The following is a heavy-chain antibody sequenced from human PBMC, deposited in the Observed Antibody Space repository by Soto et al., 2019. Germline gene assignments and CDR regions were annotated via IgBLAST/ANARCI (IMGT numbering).Heavy chain of an antibody. CDR3: SNPQVYYGMDV. CDR1: GFIFSGSA. J-gene: IGHJ6*02. Sequence: EVQLVESGGGLVQPGGSLKLSCAASGFIFSGSAVHWVRQASGKGLEWVGRIRSKANNYATAYAASVQGRFTIFRDDLKNTAYLQMNSLKTVDTAVYYCSNPQVYYGMDVWGQGTTVTVSS. CDR2: IRSKANNYAT. V-gene: IGHV3-73*02.